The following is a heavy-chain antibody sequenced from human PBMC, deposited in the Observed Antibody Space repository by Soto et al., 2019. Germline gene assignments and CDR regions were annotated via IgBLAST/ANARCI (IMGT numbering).Heavy chain of an antibody. Sequence: QVQLQESGPGLVKPSQTLSLTCTVSGGSISSGGYYWSWIRQHPGKGLEWIGYIYYSGSTYYNPSLKSRVTISVDTSKNQFSLKLSSVTAADTAVSYCAREAYCSSTSCYGDAWFDPWGQGTLVTVSS. D-gene: IGHD2-2*01. CDR2: IYYSGST. CDR3: AREAYCSSTSCYGDAWFDP. J-gene: IGHJ5*02. V-gene: IGHV4-31*03. CDR1: GGSISSGGYY.